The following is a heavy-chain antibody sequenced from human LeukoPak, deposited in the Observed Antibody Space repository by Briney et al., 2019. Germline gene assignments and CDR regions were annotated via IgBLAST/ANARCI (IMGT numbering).Heavy chain of an antibody. Sequence: PSETLSLTCTVSGGSISSSSYYWGWIRQPPGKGLEWIGSIYYSGSTYYNPSLKSRVTISVDTSKNQFSLKLSSVTAADTAVYYCASHILTAVAGNPGGDYWGQGTLVTVSS. V-gene: IGHV4-39*07. D-gene: IGHD6-19*01. CDR1: GGSISSSSYY. CDR2: IYYSGST. CDR3: ASHILTAVAGNPGGDY. J-gene: IGHJ4*02.